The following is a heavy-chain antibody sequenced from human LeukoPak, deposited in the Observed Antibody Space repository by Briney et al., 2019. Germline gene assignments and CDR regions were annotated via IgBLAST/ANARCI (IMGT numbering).Heavy chain of an antibody. CDR1: GFTFSSYA. CDR2: ISGSGGST. CDR3: AKGGVITTSPRFGY. V-gene: IGHV3-23*01. J-gene: IGHJ4*02. D-gene: IGHD3-22*01. Sequence: GGSLRLSCAASGFTFSSYAMSWVRQAPGKGLEWVSAISGSGGSTYYADSVEGRFTISRDNSKNTLYLQMNSLRAEDTAVYYCAKGGVITTSPRFGYWGQGTLVTVSS.